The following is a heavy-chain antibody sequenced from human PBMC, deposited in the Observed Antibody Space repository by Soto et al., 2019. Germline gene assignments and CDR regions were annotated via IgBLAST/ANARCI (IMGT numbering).Heavy chain of an antibody. V-gene: IGHV3-74*01. CDR3: ARVAVTTYYFDY. CDR1: GFTFTSYW. J-gene: IGHJ4*01. Sequence: GGSLRLSCAASGFTFTSYWMHWVRQSPGKGLVWVSRINPDGSRTSYADSVKGRFTISRDNAKNTLYLQMNSLGADDTAVYYCARVAVTTYYFDYWGHGTLVTVSS. D-gene: IGHD4-17*01. CDR2: INPDGSRT.